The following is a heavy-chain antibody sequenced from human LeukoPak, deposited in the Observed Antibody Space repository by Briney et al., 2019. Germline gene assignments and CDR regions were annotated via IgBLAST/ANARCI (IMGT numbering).Heavy chain of an antibody. D-gene: IGHD1-26*01. J-gene: IGHJ4*02. CDR3: ARVWANNYFDL. CDR1: RFTFSSNA. Sequence: QPGGSLRLSCAASRFTFSSNAMHWLRQAQGKGLEWVSSVSGTNTYYANSVKGRFTISRDNSKNTLSLQMNSLRAEDTAVYYCARVWANNYFDLWGQGITVTVSS. CDR2: SVSGTNT. V-gene: IGHV3-23*01.